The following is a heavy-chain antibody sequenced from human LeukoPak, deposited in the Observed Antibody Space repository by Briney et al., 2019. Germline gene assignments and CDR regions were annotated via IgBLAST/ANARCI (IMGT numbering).Heavy chain of an antibody. Sequence: GGSLRLSCTTSGFTFSAYDMVWIRQAPGRGLEWVSSISSGNTYVYYADSVKGRFTISRGNANNSLSLQMNSLRAEDTAVYYCASRPRPYYYDSNGYFPLNFWGQGTLVAVSS. D-gene: IGHD3-22*01. V-gene: IGHV3-21*06. J-gene: IGHJ4*02. CDR3: ASRPRPYYYDSNGYFPLNF. CDR2: ISSGNTYV. CDR1: GFTFSAYD.